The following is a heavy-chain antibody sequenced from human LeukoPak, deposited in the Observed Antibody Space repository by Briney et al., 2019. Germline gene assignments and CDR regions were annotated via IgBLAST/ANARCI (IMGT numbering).Heavy chain of an antibody. CDR1: GFTFSIYG. Sequence: GGSLRLSCAASGFTFSIYGMHWVRQAPGKGPEWVTFIRYDGSNKNYADSVKGRFTISRDNSKSTLYLQMNSLRAEDTAVYYCAKGNRYYYDSSGYYPIDYWGQGTLVTVSS. V-gene: IGHV3-30*02. D-gene: IGHD3-22*01. CDR2: IRYDGSNK. CDR3: AKGNRYYYDSSGYYPIDY. J-gene: IGHJ4*02.